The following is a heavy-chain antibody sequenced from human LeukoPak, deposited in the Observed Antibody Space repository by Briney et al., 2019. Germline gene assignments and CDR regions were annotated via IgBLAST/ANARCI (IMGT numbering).Heavy chain of an antibody. CDR3: ARGFGSGWFLYYFDF. V-gene: IGHV5-10-1*01. J-gene: IGHJ4*02. D-gene: IGHD6-19*01. Sequence: GEPLKSSCKGSCFSFTTYWISWLGRLPAKSLEWMGRVDPSDSYTNISPSFQGHVTISADKSITTAYLQLSSLKDSDTAMYYCARGFGSGWFLYYFDFWGEGTLVTVSS. CDR2: VDPSDSYT. CDR1: CFSFTTYW.